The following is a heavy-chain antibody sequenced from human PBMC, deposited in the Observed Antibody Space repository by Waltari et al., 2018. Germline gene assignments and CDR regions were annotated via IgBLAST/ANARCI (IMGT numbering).Heavy chain of an antibody. D-gene: IGHD3-3*01. CDR1: GGSISSYY. CDR2: IYYSGST. J-gene: IGHJ6*03. CDR3: ASGPTRGSGYYNWVGYYYYYMDV. Sequence: QVQLQESGPGLVKPSETLSLTCTVSGGSISSYYWSWIRQPPGKGLEWIGYIYYSGSTNYNPSLKSRVTISVDTSKNQFSLKLSSVTAADTAVYYCASGPTRGSGYYNWVGYYYYYMDVWGKGTTVTISS. V-gene: IGHV4-59*08.